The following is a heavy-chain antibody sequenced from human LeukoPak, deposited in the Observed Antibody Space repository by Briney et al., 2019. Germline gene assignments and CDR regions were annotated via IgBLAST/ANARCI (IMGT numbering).Heavy chain of an antibody. Sequence: SETLSLTCAVYGGSFSGYYWSWIRQPPGKGLEWIGEINHSGSTNYNPSLKSRVTISVGTSKNQFSLKLSSVTAADTAVYYCARALSSTRTLDVWGKGTTVTVSS. CDR2: INHSGST. J-gene: IGHJ6*04. D-gene: IGHD2-2*01. V-gene: IGHV4-34*01. CDR1: GGSFSGYY. CDR3: ARALSSTRTLDV.